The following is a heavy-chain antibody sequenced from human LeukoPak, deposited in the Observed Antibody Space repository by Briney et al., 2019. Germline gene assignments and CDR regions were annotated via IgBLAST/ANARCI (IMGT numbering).Heavy chain of an antibody. Sequence: GASVKVSCKASGYTFTSYAVSWVRQAPGPGLEWMGWISAYSGDTNYAQNLQGRVSMTTDTSTSTAYMELRSLRSDDTAVYYCARDPLSSSWSTYYYGLDVWGQGTTVTVSS. D-gene: IGHD6-13*01. CDR3: ARDPLSSSWSTYYYGLDV. CDR2: ISAYSGDT. J-gene: IGHJ6*02. V-gene: IGHV1-18*01. CDR1: GYTFTSYA.